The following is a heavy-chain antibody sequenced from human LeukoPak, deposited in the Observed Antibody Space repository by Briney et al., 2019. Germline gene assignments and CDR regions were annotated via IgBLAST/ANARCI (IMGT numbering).Heavy chain of an antibody. D-gene: IGHD2-21*02. CDR2: ISAYNGNT. CDR3: ARGLRTARARDAFDI. Sequence: ASVRVSCKASGDTFTSYGISWVRQAPGQGLEWMGWISAYNGNTNYAQKLQGRVTMTTDTSANTAYMELGRLRCDGTAVYYCARGLRTARARDAFDIWGQGTMVTVSS. V-gene: IGHV1-18*01. J-gene: IGHJ3*02. CDR1: GDTFTSYG.